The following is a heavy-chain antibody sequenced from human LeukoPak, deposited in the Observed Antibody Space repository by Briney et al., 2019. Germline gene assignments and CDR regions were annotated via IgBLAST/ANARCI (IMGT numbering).Heavy chain of an antibody. V-gene: IGHV4-59*11. CDR3: ARGWTTVTPGLLWFDP. CDR1: GGSISSHY. CDR2: IYYSGST. Sequence: SETLSLSCGVSGGSISSHYWSWVRQPPGKGLWWMGYIYYSGSTKYNPSLKSRVSISVDTSKNQFSLKLSSVTAADTAVYYCARGWTTVTPGLLWFDPWGQGTLVTVSS. J-gene: IGHJ5*02. D-gene: IGHD4-17*01.